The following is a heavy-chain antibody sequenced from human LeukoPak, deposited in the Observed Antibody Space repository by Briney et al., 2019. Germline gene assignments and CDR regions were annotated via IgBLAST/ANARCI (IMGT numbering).Heavy chain of an antibody. J-gene: IGHJ4*02. D-gene: IGHD1-26*01. CDR1: GYTLTELS. CDR3: ASAQWELPSPYFDY. Sequence: ASVKVSCKVSGYTLTELSMHWVRQAPGKGLEWMGGFDPEDGETIYAQKFQGGVTMTEDTSTDTAYMELSSLRSEDTAVHYCASAQWELPSPYFDYWGQGTLVTVSS. CDR2: FDPEDGET. V-gene: IGHV1-24*01.